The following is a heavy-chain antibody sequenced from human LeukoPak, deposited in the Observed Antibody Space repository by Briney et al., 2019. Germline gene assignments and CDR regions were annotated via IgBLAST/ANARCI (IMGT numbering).Heavy chain of an antibody. D-gene: IGHD1-26*01. V-gene: IGHV1-24*01. Sequence: ASVKVSCKASGYTFTGYYMHWVRQAPGKGLEWMGGFDPEDGETIYAQKFQGRVTMTEDTSTDTAYMELSSLRSEDTAVYYCAGWELLKPYYYYMDVWGKGTTVTVSS. J-gene: IGHJ6*03. CDR2: FDPEDGET. CDR1: GYTFTGYY. CDR3: AGWELLKPYYYYMDV.